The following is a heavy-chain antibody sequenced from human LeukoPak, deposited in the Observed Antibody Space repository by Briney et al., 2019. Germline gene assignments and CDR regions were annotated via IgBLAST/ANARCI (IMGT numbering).Heavy chain of an antibody. J-gene: IGHJ4*02. Sequence: GGSLRLSCAASGFTFSGYWMSWIRQAPGKGLEWVANIKQDGSEKYYVDSVKGRFTISRDNAKNSLYLQMNSLRAEDTAVYYCARDLYCSGGSCYSLYFDYRGQGTLVTVSS. V-gene: IGHV3-7*01. CDR2: IKQDGSEK. CDR1: GFTFSGYW. CDR3: ARDLYCSGGSCYSLYFDY. D-gene: IGHD2-15*01.